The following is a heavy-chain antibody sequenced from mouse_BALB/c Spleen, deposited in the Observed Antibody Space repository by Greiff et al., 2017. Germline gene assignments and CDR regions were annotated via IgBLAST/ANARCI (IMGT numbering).Heavy chain of an antibody. CDR3: ARWDYDYEFAY. D-gene: IGHD2-4*01. Sequence: EVQLQQSGPELVKPGASVKISCKASGYSFTGYFMNWVIQSHGKSLEWIGRINPYNGDTFYNQKFKGKATLTVDKSSSTAHMELRSLASEDSAVYYCARWDYDYEFAYWGQGTLVTVSA. CDR1: GYSFTGYF. CDR2: INPYNGDT. J-gene: IGHJ3*01. V-gene: IGHV1-20*02.